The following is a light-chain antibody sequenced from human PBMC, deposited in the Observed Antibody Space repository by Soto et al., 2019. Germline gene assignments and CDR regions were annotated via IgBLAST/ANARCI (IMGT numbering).Light chain of an antibody. CDR2: EGS. J-gene: IGLJ2*01. CDR3: CSYAGSSTVV. CDR1: SSDVGSYNL. Sequence: QSALTQPASVSGSPGQSITISCTGTSSDVGSYNLVSWYQQHPGKAPKLMIYEGSKRPSWVSNRFSGSKSGNTASLTISGLQAEDEADYYCCSYAGSSTVVVGGGTQLTVL. V-gene: IGLV2-23*01.